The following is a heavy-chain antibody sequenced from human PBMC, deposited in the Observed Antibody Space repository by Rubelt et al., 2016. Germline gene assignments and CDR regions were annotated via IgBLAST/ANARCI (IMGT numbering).Heavy chain of an antibody. CDR2: IKQDGSEQ. CDR3: ARVLQWLVDY. J-gene: IGHJ4*02. V-gene: IGHV3-7*01. Sequence: EVQLVESGGGLVQPGGSLRLSCAASGFTFSSHWMSWVRQAPGKGLEWVANIKQDGSEQYYVDPVKGRFTISRDNDKKSLNMQMNSLRGEDTAVYYCARVLQWLVDYWGQGTLVTVSS. CDR1: GFTFSSHW. D-gene: IGHD6-19*01.